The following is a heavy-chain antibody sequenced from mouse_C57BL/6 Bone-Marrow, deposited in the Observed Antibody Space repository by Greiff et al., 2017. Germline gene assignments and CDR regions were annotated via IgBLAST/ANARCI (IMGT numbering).Heavy chain of an antibody. CDR3: ALISTVVATSDV. V-gene: IGHV1-72*01. CDR2: IDPSSGGT. CDR1: GYTFTSYW. D-gene: IGHD1-1*01. J-gene: IGHJ1*03. Sequence: VQLQPPGAELVKPGASVKLSCKASGYTFTSYWLHWVKQRPGRGLEWIGRIDPSSGGTKYNEKFKSKATLTVDQPSSTAYRQLSSLTSEDSAVYYCALISTVVATSDVWGTGTTVTVSS.